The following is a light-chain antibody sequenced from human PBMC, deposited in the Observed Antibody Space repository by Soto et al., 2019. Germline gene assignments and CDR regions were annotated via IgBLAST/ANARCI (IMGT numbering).Light chain of an antibody. Sequence: QSVLTQPASVSGSPGQSITISCTVNGRDVRTYNLVSWYQQHPGKVPKLIIYEASKRPSGVSNRFSGSQPGNTASLTVSGLQAEDEADYSCCSYAGDKTYVFGSGTKVTVL. CDR2: EAS. CDR1: GRDVRTYNL. J-gene: IGLJ1*01. V-gene: IGLV2-23*01. CDR3: CSYAGDKTYV.